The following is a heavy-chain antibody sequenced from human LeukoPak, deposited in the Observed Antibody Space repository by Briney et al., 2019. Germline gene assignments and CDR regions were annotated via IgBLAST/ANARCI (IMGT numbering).Heavy chain of an antibody. CDR2: IHYSGSA. D-gene: IGHD2-2*01. V-gene: IGHV4-31*03. CDR3: ARDVPKKAPYGVDV. J-gene: IGHJ6*02. CDR1: GGSITSGGYY. Sequence: PSETLSLTCTVSGGSITSGGYYWSWIRQHPGKGLEWIGYIHYSGSAYYNPSLKCRLTISLDTSKNQFSLKLTSVTAADTAVYYCARDVPKKAPYGVDVWGQGTTVIVSS.